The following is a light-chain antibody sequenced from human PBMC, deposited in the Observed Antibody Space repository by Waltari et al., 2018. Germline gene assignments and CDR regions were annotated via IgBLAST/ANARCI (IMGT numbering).Light chain of an antibody. CDR3: QQYGSSPGT. CDR1: QSVSNDY. J-gene: IGKJ2*01. Sequence: ETVLTQSPGPLSLSPGEGATLSCRASQSVSNDYLAWYQQKPGQAPRLLIYGASSRATGIPDRFGGSGSGTDFTLTISRLEPEDFAVYYCQQYGSSPGTFGQGTKVEIK. V-gene: IGKV3-20*01. CDR2: GAS.